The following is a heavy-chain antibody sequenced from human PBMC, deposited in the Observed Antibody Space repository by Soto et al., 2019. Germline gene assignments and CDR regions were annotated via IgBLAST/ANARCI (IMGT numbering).Heavy chain of an antibody. D-gene: IGHD3-10*01. CDR2: IIPIAAIA. CDR3: ARGSTIVRGAPSWFDP. Sequence: QSGAEVKKPGSSVKVSCKASGGTFSRYTINWVRQAPGQGLEWRGRIIPIAAIANYTQKFQGRVPIPGDKSSTTAARELSSLRSDDTAVYYFARGSTIVRGAPSWFDPWGQGTLVTVSS. J-gene: IGHJ5*02. CDR1: GGTFSRYT. V-gene: IGHV1-69*02.